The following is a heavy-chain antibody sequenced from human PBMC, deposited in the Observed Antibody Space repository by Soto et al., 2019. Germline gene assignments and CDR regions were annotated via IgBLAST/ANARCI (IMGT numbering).Heavy chain of an antibody. J-gene: IGHJ5*02. V-gene: IGHV1-69*06. CDR1: GGTFSSYA. Sequence: GASVKVSCKASGGTFSSYAISWVRQAPGQGLEWMGGIIPIFGTANYAQKFQGRVTITADKSTSTAYMELSSLRSEDTAVYYCAREVPPYIVVVPAAISDWFDPWGQGTLVTVSS. CDR2: IIPIFGTA. CDR3: AREVPPYIVVVPAAISDWFDP. D-gene: IGHD2-2*01.